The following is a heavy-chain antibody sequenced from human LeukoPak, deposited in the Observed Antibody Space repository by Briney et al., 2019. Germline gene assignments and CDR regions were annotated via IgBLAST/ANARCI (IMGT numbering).Heavy chain of an antibody. CDR1: GYSFTSYW. V-gene: IGHV5-51*01. CDR3: ARTITPEGSSPFDP. CDR2: ISPGDSDT. Sequence: GESLKISCKGSGYSFTSYWIGWVRQMPGKGLEWMGIISPGDSDTRYSPSLQGQVTISVDKSISTAFLQWSSLKASDTAMYYCARTITPEGSSPFDPWGQGTLVTVSS. D-gene: IGHD5-12*01. J-gene: IGHJ5*02.